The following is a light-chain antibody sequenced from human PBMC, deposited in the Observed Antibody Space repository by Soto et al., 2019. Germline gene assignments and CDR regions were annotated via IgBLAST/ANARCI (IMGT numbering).Light chain of an antibody. V-gene: IGKV1-33*01. CDR2: DAS. J-gene: IGKJ5*01. Sequence: DIQMTQSPSSLSASVGARVTITXQASQDISIYLNWYQQKPGKAPKLLIYDASNLETGVPSRFSGSGSGTDFTFTISTLQPEDIATFYCQQYDNLPITFGQGTRLEI. CDR1: QDISIY. CDR3: QQYDNLPIT.